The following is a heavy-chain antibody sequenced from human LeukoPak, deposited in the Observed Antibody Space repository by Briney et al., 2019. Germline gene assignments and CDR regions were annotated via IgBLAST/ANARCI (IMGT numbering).Heavy chain of an antibody. CDR2: ISGAGTFI. J-gene: IGHJ5*01. V-gene: IGHV3-21*01. D-gene: IGHD6-6*01. Sequence: GSLRLSCAASGFTFSSYAMNWVRQAPGAGLEWVSSISGAGTFIYYADSVKGRFTISRDNANSLFLQMNSLRAEDTAVYYCTRSSIAALAVDSWGQGTLVTVSS. CDR3: TRSSIAALAVDS. CDR1: GFTFSSYA.